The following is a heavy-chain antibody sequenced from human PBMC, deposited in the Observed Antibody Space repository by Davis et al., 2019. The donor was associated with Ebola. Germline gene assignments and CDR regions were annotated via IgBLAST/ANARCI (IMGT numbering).Heavy chain of an antibody. CDR3: AGDYGSGSYRFKYGTDV. V-gene: IGHV3-21*06. Sequence: GESLKISCAASGFNFNSYSMNWVRQAPGKGLEWISSITSSSSYTFYADSVKGRFTISRDNAQNSLFLQMNSLRAEDTAVYYCAGDYGSGSYRFKYGTDVWGQGTTVTVSS. D-gene: IGHD3-10*01. CDR1: GFNFNSYS. CDR2: ITSSSSYT. J-gene: IGHJ6*02.